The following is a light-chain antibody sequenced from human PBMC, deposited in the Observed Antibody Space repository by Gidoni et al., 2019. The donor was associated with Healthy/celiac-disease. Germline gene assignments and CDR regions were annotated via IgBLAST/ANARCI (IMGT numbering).Light chain of an antibody. J-gene: IGKJ2*01. CDR3: QKYNSAPQT. CDR1: QGISNY. Sequence: DIQMTQSPSSLSASVEDRVTITFRARQGISNYLAWYQQKPGKVPELLIYAASTLQSGVPARFSGSGTGTDFTLTISSLQPEDVATYYCQKYNSAPQTFGQGTKLEIK. V-gene: IGKV1-27*01. CDR2: AAS.